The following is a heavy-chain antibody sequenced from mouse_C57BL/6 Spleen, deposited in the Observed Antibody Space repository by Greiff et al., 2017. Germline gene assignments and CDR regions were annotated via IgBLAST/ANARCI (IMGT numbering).Heavy chain of an antibody. V-gene: IGHV3-6*01. CDR1: GYSITSGYY. CDR3: AREDYEAYAAEPY. Sequence: EVKLLQSGPGLVKPSQSLSLTCSVTGYSITSGYYWNWIRQFPGNKLEWMGYISYDGSNNYNPSLKNRISITRDTSKNQFFLKLNSVTTEDTATYYCAREDYEAYAAEPYWGQGTLVTVSA. CDR2: ISYDGSN. D-gene: IGHD6-5*01. J-gene: IGHJ3*01.